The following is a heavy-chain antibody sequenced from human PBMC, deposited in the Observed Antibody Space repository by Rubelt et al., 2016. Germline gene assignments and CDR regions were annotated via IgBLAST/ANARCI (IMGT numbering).Heavy chain of an antibody. CDR2: IYHSGST. CDR1: GYSISSGYY. J-gene: IGHJ4*02. V-gene: IGHV4-38-2*02. Sequence: QVQLQESGPGPVKPSETLSLTCTVSGYSISSGYYWGRIRQPPGKGLEWIGSIYHSGSTYYNPALKVRVTISVDTSKNPFSLKLGSVTAADTAVYYCARVWLQLKSGYYFDYWGQGTLVTVSS. CDR3: ARVWLQLKSGYYFDY. D-gene: IGHD5-24*01.